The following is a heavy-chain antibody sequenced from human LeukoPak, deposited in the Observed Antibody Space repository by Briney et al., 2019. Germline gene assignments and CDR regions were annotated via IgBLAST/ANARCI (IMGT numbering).Heavy chain of an antibody. CDR2: IYHSGST. CDR3: ARDDGWELLGGAFDI. Sequence: SGTLSLTCAVSGGSISSSNWWGWVRQPPGKGLEWIGEIYHSGSTNYNPSLKSRVTIPVDKSKNQFSLKLSSVTAADTAVYYCARDDGWELLGGAFDIWGQGTMVTVSS. V-gene: IGHV4-4*02. J-gene: IGHJ3*02. D-gene: IGHD1-26*01. CDR1: GGSISSSNW.